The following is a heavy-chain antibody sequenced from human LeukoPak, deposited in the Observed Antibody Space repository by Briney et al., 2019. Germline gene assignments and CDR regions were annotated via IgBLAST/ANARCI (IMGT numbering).Heavy chain of an antibody. V-gene: IGHV1-69*13. Sequence: SVRVSCKASVGTFSSYAISWVRQAPGQGLEWMGGIIPIFGTANYAQKFQGRVTITADESTSTAYMELSSLRSEDTAVYYCARVDNIVGATSEYFDYWGQGTLVTVSS. CDR2: IIPIFGTA. CDR3: ARVDNIVGATSEYFDY. D-gene: IGHD1-26*01. J-gene: IGHJ4*02. CDR1: VGTFSSYA.